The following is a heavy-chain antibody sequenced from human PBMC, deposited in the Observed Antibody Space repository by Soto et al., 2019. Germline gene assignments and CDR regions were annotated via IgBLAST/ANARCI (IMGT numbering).Heavy chain of an antibody. CDR2: ISAHNGNT. V-gene: IGHV1-18*04. CDR3: ARDHRYFDWLSLDY. Sequence: ASVKVSCKASGYTFTSYGISWVRQAPGQGLEWMGWISAHNGNTNYAQKLQGRVTMTTDTSTSTAYMELRSLRSDDTAVYYCARDHRYFDWLSLDYWGQGTLVTVSS. D-gene: IGHD3-9*01. CDR1: GYTFTSYG. J-gene: IGHJ4*02.